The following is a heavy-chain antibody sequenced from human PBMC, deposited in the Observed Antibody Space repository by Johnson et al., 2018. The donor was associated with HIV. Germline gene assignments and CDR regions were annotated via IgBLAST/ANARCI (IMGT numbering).Heavy chain of an antibody. J-gene: IGHJ3*02. CDR3: ARSPEGDAFDI. Sequence: QVQLVESGGGVVQPGRSLRLSCAASGFTFTSYAMHWVRQAPGKGLEWVAFIRYDGSNKYYTDSVKGRFPISRDNSKNTLYLQMNSLRAEDTAVYYCARSPEGDAFDIWGQGTMVTVSS. CDR1: GFTFTSYA. D-gene: IGHD1-26*01. CDR2: IRYDGSNK. V-gene: IGHV3-30*02.